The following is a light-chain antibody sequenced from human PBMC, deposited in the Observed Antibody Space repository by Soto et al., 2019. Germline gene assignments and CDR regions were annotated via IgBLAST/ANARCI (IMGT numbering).Light chain of an antibody. CDR2: KAS. Sequence: DIQMTQSPSTLSASVGDRVTITCRASQSISSWLAWYQQKPGKAPKLLIYKASSLESGVPSRFSGSGSGTEFTLTISSLQPDDFATYYCQQYNSYSRTFGQVTK. J-gene: IGKJ1*01. V-gene: IGKV1-5*03. CDR1: QSISSW. CDR3: QQYNSYSRT.